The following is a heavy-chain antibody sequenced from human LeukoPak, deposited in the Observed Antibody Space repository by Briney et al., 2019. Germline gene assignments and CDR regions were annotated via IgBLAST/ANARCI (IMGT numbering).Heavy chain of an antibody. Sequence: GGSLRLSWAASGFTFSSYTMNWVRQAPGKGLEWVSIISSGSSYIHYADSVKGRFTISRDNAKNSLYLQMNSLRAEDTAVYYCAKDRVVVVPAALYFDYWGQGTLVTVSS. CDR2: ISSGSSYI. CDR3: AKDRVVVVPAALYFDY. V-gene: IGHV3-21*01. CDR1: GFTFSSYT. J-gene: IGHJ4*02. D-gene: IGHD2-15*01.